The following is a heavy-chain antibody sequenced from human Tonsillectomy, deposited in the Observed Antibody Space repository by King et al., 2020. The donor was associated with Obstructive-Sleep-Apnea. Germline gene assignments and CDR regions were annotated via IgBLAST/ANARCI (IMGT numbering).Heavy chain of an antibody. CDR2: IYDDGNT. J-gene: IGHJ4*02. CDR3: ASETAMAQFDD. D-gene: IGHD2-21*02. Sequence: QVPLQESGPRLVKPSETLSLTCTVAGGSMSNYCWNWLRQPPGKSLEWIGYIYDDGNTNYNPSLKSRVTISVDTSKNQFYLNLSTVTAADTAVYFCASETAMAQFDDWGQGTLVTISS. V-gene: IGHV4-59*03. CDR1: GGSMSNYC.